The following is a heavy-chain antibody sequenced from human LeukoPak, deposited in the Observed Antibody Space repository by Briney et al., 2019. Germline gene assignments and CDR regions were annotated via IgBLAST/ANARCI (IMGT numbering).Heavy chain of an antibody. CDR3: ARAPYGSGSPDY. CDR1: GGSISSYY. CDR2: IYYSGST. D-gene: IGHD3-10*01. V-gene: IGHV4-59*01. J-gene: IGHJ4*02. Sequence: PSETLSLTCTVSGGSISSYYWSWIRQPPGKGLEWIGYIYYSGSTNYNPSLKSRVTISVDTSKSQFSLKLSSVTAADTAVYYCARAPYGSGSPDYWGQGTLVTVSS.